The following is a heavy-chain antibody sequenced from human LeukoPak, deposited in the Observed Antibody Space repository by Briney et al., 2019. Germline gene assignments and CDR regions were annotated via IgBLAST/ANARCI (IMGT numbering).Heavy chain of an antibody. D-gene: IGHD3-10*01. J-gene: IGHJ6*02. CDR3: ARGSGYYGMDV. V-gene: IGHV1-8*01. Sequence: ASVKVSCKASGYTFTSYDVNWVRQATGQGLEWMGWMNPNSGNTGYAQKFQGRVTITADKSTSTAYMELSSLRSEDTAVYYCARGSGYYGMDVWGQGTTVTVSS. CDR2: MNPNSGNT. CDR1: GYTFTSYD.